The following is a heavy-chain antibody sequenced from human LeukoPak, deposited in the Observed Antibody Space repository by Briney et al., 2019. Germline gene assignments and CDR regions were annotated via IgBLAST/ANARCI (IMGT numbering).Heavy chain of an antibody. V-gene: IGHV3-11*06. CDR1: GFTFSDYY. Sequence: PGGSLRLPCAASGFTFSDYYMSWIRQAPGKGLEWVSYIVSSSTYTNYADSVKGRFTISRDNTKSSLYLQMNSLRAEDTAVYYCARVDSNYGGMDVWGQGTTVTVSS. J-gene: IGHJ6*02. CDR2: IVSSSTYT. D-gene: IGHD3-22*01. CDR3: ARVDSNYGGMDV.